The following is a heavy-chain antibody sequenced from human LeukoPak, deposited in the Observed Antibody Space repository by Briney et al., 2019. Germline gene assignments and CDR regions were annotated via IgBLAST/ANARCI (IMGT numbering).Heavy chain of an antibody. J-gene: IGHJ4*02. CDR1: GDSISSNSYF. D-gene: IGHD2-2*03. CDR3: VRQGDGYCTSTNCLFSFDY. V-gene: IGHV4-39*01. Sequence: PETLSLTCTVSGDSISSNSYFWGWIRQSPGKGLEWIASIYYSGNTYYNPSLKSRVTISEDTSKNQFSLKLSSVTAADTAVYYCVRQGDGYCTSTNCLFSFDYWGQGTLVTVSS. CDR2: IYYSGNT.